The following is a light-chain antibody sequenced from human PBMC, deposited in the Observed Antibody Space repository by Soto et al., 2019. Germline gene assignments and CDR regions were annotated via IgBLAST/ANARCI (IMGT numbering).Light chain of an antibody. Sequence: EIVLTQSPGTLSLSPGERATLSCRASQTVNSNYLVWYQQKPSQAPMLLISDLSHRATGIPDRFSGSVSGTAFTLTISRLETEYFAVYYCQQYGTSRTFGQGTKVEI. CDR1: QTVNSNY. CDR2: DLS. J-gene: IGKJ1*01. V-gene: IGKV3-20*01. CDR3: QQYGTSRT.